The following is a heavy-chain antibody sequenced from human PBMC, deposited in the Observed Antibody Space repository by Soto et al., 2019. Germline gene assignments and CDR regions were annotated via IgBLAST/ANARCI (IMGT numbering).Heavy chain of an antibody. V-gene: IGHV4-61*01. CDR1: GGSFKSGSYS. Sequence: QVQLQESGPGLVKPSETLSLTCTVSGGSFKSGSYSWSWIRQPPGKGLEWIGYVYHTGRTSYNPSPKSRVAISMDTSKHQFSLNLDSVTAADTAVYFCARDFAYFDSWGQGTLVTVSS. J-gene: IGHJ4*02. D-gene: IGHD3-3*01. CDR3: ARDFAYFDS. CDR2: VYHTGRT.